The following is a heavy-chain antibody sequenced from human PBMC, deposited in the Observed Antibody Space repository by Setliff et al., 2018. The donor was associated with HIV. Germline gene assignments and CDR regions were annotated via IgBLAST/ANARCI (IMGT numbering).Heavy chain of an antibody. CDR2: IHDSGRT. V-gene: IGHV4-38-2*01. Sequence: PSETLSLTCGVSGYSLTSGYYWGWIRQPPGKGLEWIGSIHDSGRTYYNPSLKSRVTISADTSKNQFSLKLTSVTAADTAVYYCSSWQVDINKDYWGQGTLVTVSS. D-gene: IGHD2-15*01. CDR3: SSWQVDINKDY. CDR1: GYSLTSGYY. J-gene: IGHJ4*02.